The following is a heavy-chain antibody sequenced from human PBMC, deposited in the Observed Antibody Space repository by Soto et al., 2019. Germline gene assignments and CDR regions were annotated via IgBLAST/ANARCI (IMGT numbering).Heavy chain of an antibody. CDR3: ARTAAAGKYYYGMDV. CDR2: IYPGDSDT. D-gene: IGHD6-13*01. V-gene: IGHV5-51*01. Sequence: GEALKSSWEGSGYSFTSDWIGWVRQMPGKGLESMGIIYPGDSDTRYSPSFQGQVTISADKSISTAYLQWSSLKASDTAMYYCARTAAAGKYYYGMDVWGQGTTVTVSS. CDR1: GYSFTSDW. J-gene: IGHJ6*02.